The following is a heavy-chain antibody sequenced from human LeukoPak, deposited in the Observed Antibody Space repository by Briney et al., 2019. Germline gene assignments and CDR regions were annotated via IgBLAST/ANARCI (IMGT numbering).Heavy chain of an antibody. CDR3: ARGGSRPIDY. Sequence: GGSLRLSCAASGFTFSSYWMHWVRHAPGKGLVWVSRISSDGSSTSYADLVKGRFTISRDNAKNTLYLQMNSLRAEDTAVYYCARGGSRPIDYWGQGTLVTVSS. CDR1: GFTFSSYW. D-gene: IGHD6-13*01. V-gene: IGHV3-74*01. CDR2: ISSDGSST. J-gene: IGHJ4*02.